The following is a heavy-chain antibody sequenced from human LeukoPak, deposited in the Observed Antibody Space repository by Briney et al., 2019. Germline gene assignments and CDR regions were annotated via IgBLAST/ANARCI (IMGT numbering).Heavy chain of an antibody. CDR3: GRVGGRGYSNYADYGMDV. Sequence: SETLSLTCTVSGGSISSYYWRWVRQPPGKGLEGGGDIYYSWRTNYNPSARSRVTISVDTSKNQFSLKLSSVTAADTAVYYCGRVGGRGYSNYADYGMDVWGQGTTVTVSS. J-gene: IGHJ6*02. CDR2: IYYSWRT. V-gene: IGHV4-59*08. D-gene: IGHD4-4*01. CDR1: GGSISSYY.